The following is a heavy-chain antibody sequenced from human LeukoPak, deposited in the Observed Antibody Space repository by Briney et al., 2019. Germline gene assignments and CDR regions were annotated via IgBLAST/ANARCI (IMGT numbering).Heavy chain of an antibody. CDR3: ARASRRTVVVTTRYYYYMDV. CDR1: GGSFSGHY. D-gene: IGHD2-21*02. CDR2: VNPSGST. Sequence: SETLSLTCAVYGGSFSGHYWSWIRQPPGKGLEWIGEVNPSGSTNYNPSLKSRGTISVDTSENQFSLQVRSVTAADTAVYYCARASRRTVVVTTRYYYYMDVWGKGTTVTVSS. V-gene: IGHV4-34*01. J-gene: IGHJ6*03.